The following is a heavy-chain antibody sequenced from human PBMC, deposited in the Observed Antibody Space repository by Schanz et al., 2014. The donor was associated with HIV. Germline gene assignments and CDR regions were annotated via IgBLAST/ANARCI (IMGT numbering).Heavy chain of an antibody. Sequence: QLYLQQWGSGLFKPAETLSLTCGVFGGSFSGYYWGWIRQSPEKGLEWIGEVSHSGSNNYNPSLKSRTTRDLYTCKMQFSRLLMSVTAADTALYYCSRRPKRWLDQVNSAGAFDVWGPGTLVTVSS. CDR3: SRRPKRWLDQVNSAGAFDV. J-gene: IGHJ3*01. D-gene: IGHD5-12*01. CDR2: VSHSGSN. V-gene: IGHV4-34*01. CDR1: GGSFSGYY.